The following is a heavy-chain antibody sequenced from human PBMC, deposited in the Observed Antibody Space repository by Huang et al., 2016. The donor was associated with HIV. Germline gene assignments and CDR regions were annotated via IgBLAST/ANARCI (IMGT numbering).Heavy chain of an antibody. D-gene: IGHD6-13*01. CDR1: GFTFSLYG. V-gene: IGHV3-30*18. CDR3: AKGGSAAAVLDF. CDR2: ISYDGKTK. J-gene: IGHJ4*02. Sequence: QVQLVESGGGVVQPGRSLRISCAASGFTFSLYGMHWVRQAPGKGLEWVAVISYDGKTKYYADSGKGRFTSSRENSKTTLYLQMNRLRVEDTALYYCAKGGSAAAVLDFWGQGTLVTVSS.